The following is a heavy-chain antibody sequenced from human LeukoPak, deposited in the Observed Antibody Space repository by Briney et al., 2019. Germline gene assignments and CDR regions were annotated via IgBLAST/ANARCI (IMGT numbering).Heavy chain of an antibody. J-gene: IGHJ4*02. CDR2: IYTSGST. D-gene: IGHD4-11*01. CDR3: ARGRVNDY. CDR1: GGSISSGSYY. Sequence: SETLSLTCTVSGGSISSGSYYWSWIRQPAGKGLEWIGRIYTSGSTNYNPSLKSRVTISVDTSKNQFSLKLSSVTAADTAVYYCARGRVNDYWGQGTLVTVSS. V-gene: IGHV4-61*02.